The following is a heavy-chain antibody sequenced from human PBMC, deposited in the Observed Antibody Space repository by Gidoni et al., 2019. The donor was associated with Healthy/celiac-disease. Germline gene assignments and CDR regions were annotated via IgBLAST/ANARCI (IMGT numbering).Heavy chain of an antibody. J-gene: IGHJ4*02. CDR2: ISSSGSTI. CDR3: ARSTELDS. CDR1: GFTFSSDS. Sequence: EVQLVESGGGLVKPGGSLRLYWAASGFTFSSDSMNWVRQSPGKGLEWVESISSSGSTIYFADSVKGLYTISRDNANNSLYLQMTGLSAEDTAVYYCARSTELDSWGQGTLVTVSS. V-gene: IGHV3-21*01. D-gene: IGHD1-26*01.